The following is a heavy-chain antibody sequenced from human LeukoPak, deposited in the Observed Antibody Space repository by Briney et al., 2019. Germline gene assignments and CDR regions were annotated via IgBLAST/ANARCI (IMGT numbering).Heavy chain of an antibody. V-gene: IGHV5-51*01. CDR3: ATTDISSKSEPPLDY. J-gene: IGHJ4*02. CDR1: GYSFTSYW. D-gene: IGHD3-16*02. CDR2: IYPGDSDT. Sequence: GESLKISCKGSGYSFTSYWIGWVRQMPGKGLEWMGIIYPGDSDTTYSPSFQGQVTISADKSITTAYLQWSSLKASDTAMYYCATTDISSKSEPPLDYWGQGTLVTVSS.